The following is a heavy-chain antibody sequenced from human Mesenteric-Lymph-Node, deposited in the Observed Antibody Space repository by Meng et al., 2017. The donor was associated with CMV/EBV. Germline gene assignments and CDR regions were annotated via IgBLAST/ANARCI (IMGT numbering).Heavy chain of an antibody. CDR3: ARGSGYSYGLTYSFDY. CDR1: GSISSGGYY. CDR2: IYYSGST. J-gene: IGHJ4*02. D-gene: IGHD5-18*01. V-gene: IGHV4-30-4*06. Sequence: GSISSGGYYWSWIRQHPGKGLEWIGYIYYSGSTYYNPSLKSRVTISVDTSKNHVSLKLSSLTAADTAVYYCARGSGYSYGLTYSFDYWGQGTLVTVSS.